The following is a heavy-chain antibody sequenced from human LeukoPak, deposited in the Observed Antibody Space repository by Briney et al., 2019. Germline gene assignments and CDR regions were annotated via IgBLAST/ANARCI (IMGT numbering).Heavy chain of an antibody. J-gene: IGHJ4*02. CDR2: INHSGST. CDR3: ARAGYCSSTSCYRGRLGY. D-gene: IGHD2-2*01. Sequence: SETLSLTCAVYGGSFSGYYWSWIRQPPGKGLEWIGEINHSGSTNYNPSLKSRVTISVDTSKNQFSLKLSSVTAADTAVYYCARAGYCSSTSCYRGRLGYWGQGTLITVAS. V-gene: IGHV4-34*01. CDR1: GGSFSGYY.